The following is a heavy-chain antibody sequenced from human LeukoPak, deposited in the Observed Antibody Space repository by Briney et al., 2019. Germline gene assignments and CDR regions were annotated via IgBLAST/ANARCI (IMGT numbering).Heavy chain of an antibody. CDR2: ISSSSSYI. D-gene: IGHD3-10*01. CDR1: GFTFSSYS. Sequence: GGSLRLSCAASGFTFSSYSMNWVRQAPGKGLEWVSSISSSSSYICYADSVKGRFTISRDNAKNSLYLQMNSLRAEDTAVYYCAREGDTMVRGAYDYWGQGTLVTDSS. CDR3: AREGDTMVRGAYDY. J-gene: IGHJ4*02. V-gene: IGHV3-21*01.